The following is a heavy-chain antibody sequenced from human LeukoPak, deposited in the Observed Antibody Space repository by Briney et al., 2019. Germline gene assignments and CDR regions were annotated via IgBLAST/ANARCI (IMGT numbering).Heavy chain of an antibody. J-gene: IGHJ5*02. D-gene: IGHD1-26*01. Sequence: KTSETLSLTCTVSGGSVSSRTYYWGWIRQPPGKGLEWIGSVFYSGTTYYNPSLKSRVTISVDTSKNQFSLNLSSVTAADTAVYYCARLVGAAPLDPWGQGTLVTVSS. CDR2: VFYSGTT. CDR3: ARLVGAAPLDP. V-gene: IGHV4-39*01. CDR1: GGSVSSRTYY.